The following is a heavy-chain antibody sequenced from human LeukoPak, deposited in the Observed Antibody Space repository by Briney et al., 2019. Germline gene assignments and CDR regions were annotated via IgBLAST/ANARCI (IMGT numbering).Heavy chain of an antibody. Sequence: GGSLRLSCAASGFTFSTYRMSWVRQAPGKGLGWVANIKQDGSEKHYVDSVKGRFTISRDNAKNSLYLQMSSLRAEDTAVYYCARDRVPGYSSSLNYWGQGTLVTVSS. CDR1: GFTFSTYR. CDR2: IKQDGSEK. J-gene: IGHJ4*02. V-gene: IGHV3-7*01. D-gene: IGHD6-13*01. CDR3: ARDRVPGYSSSLNY.